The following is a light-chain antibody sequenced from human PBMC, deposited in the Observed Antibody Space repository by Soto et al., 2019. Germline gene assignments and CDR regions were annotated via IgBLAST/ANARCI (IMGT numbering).Light chain of an antibody. Sequence: QSVLTQSPSASGSPGQSVTISCTGTKNDIGVYDFVSWYQHHPGKAPRLIIYEVVQRPSGVPDRFSGSKSGNTASLTVSGLQAADEADYFCKSYAGSKTYVFGSGTKV. CDR1: KNDIGVYDF. CDR3: KSYAGSKTYV. CDR2: EVV. V-gene: IGLV2-8*01. J-gene: IGLJ1*01.